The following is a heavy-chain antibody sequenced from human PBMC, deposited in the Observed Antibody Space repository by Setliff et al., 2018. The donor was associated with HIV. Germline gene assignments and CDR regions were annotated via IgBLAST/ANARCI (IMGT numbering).Heavy chain of an antibody. CDR1: GGSISSVNYY. Sequence: SETLSLTCNVSGGSISSVNYYWNWARQPAGKGLEWIGRIYASGSPTYNPSLKSRVTISVDTSKNHFSLRLNSVTAADTAVYFCARAPRYYRGWYIPEYFDNWGEGTLVTVSS. CDR2: IYASGSP. V-gene: IGHV4-61*02. J-gene: IGHJ4*02. D-gene: IGHD6-19*01. CDR3: ARAPRYYRGWYIPEYFDN.